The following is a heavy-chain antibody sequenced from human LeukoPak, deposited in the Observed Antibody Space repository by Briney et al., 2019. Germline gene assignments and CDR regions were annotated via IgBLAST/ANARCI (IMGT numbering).Heavy chain of an antibody. Sequence: PGGSLRLSCAASGFTFSSYCMHWVRQAPGKGLEWVAVIYYDGNNKFYADSVKGRFTISRDNSKNTLYLQMNSLRAEDTAVYYCARDAYYYGSGSYVDYWGQGTLVTVSS. V-gene: IGHV3-33*01. CDR3: ARDAYYYGSGSYVDY. CDR2: IYYDGNNK. D-gene: IGHD3-10*01. CDR1: GFTFSSYC. J-gene: IGHJ4*02.